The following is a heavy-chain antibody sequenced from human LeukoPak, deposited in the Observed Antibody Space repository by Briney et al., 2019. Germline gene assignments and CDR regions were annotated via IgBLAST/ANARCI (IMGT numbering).Heavy chain of an antibody. CDR3: AKNDGNLPYYYYYMDV. V-gene: IGHV3-30*02. CDR1: GFTFRSYA. J-gene: IGHJ6*03. Sequence: QTGGSLRLSCAASGFTFRSYAMHWVRQAPGKGLEWVAFIRDDGSNKYYADSVKGRFTISRDNSKNTLYLQMNSLRAEDTAVYYCAKNDGNLPYYYYYMDVWGKGTTVTVSS. D-gene: IGHD1-1*01. CDR2: IRDDGSNK.